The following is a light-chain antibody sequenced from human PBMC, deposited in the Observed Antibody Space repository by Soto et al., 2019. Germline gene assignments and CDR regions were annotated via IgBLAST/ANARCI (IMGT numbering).Light chain of an antibody. CDR2: DVN. CDR3: SSYKSSSTLPYV. V-gene: IGLV2-14*01. J-gene: IGLJ1*01. CDR1: SSDVGGYSL. Sequence: QSALTQPASVSGSPGQSITISCTGTSSDVGGYSLVSWYQQYPEKAPKLMIFDVNTRPSGVSNRFSGSKSGNTASLTISGLQAEDEADYYCSSYKSSSTLPYVFGTGTKVTVL.